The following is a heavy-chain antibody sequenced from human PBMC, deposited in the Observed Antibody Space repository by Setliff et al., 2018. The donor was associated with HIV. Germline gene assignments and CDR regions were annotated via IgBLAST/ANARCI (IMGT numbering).Heavy chain of an antibody. CDR1: GGSISSSSW. D-gene: IGHD1-26*01. J-gene: IGHJ4*01. Sequence: SETLSLTCVVSGGSISSSSWWNWVRQPPGKGLEWIGEIYHSGTTNYNPSLKSRATISLDRSKNQFSLKVSSVTAADTAVYYCARGVGATPFFDYWGHGTLVTVSS. CDR2: IYHSGTT. V-gene: IGHV4-4*02. CDR3: ARGVGATPFFDY.